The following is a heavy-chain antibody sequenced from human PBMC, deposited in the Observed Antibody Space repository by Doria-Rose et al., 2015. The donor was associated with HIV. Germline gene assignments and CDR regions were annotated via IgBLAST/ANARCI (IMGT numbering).Heavy chain of an antibody. Sequence: VQLVQSGAEVERPGASVKVSCKASGYIFSNFDINWVRQAPGQGPEWMGWMNPSDGNTGFLQKFKGRLTLTRNVSISTAYMELRTLRSDDTAVYFCARGAPLYYTFWSDPSPLGMDIWGQGTTVTVSS. CDR2: MNPSDGNT. CDR1: GYIFSNFD. D-gene: IGHD3-3*01. CDR3: ARGAPLYYTFWSDPSPLGMDI. V-gene: IGHV1-8*02. J-gene: IGHJ6*02.